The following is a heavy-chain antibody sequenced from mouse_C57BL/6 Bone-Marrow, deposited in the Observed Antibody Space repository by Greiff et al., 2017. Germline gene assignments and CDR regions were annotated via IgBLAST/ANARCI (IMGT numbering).Heavy chain of an antibody. CDR3: ARGQLLRYLAY. J-gene: IGHJ3*01. CDR2: IYPRSGNT. Sequence: QVQLQQSGAELARPGASVKLSCKASGYTFTSYGISWVKQRTGQGLEWIGEIYPRSGNTYYNEKFKGKATLTADNSSSTAYMELRSLTSEDSAVYFCARGQLLRYLAYWGQGTLVTVSA. CDR1: GYTFTSYG. V-gene: IGHV1-81*01. D-gene: IGHD1-1*01.